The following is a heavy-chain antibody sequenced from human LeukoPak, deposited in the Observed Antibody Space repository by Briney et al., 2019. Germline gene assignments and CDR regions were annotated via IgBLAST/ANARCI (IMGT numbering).Heavy chain of an antibody. D-gene: IGHD3-22*01. J-gene: IGHJ1*01. CDR2: IYYSGST. V-gene: IGHV4-31*03. CDR3: ASVSYDTSLQH. CDR1: GGSISSGGYF. Sequence: PSQTLSLTCTVSGGSISSGGYFWSWMRQHPGKGLEWIGYIYYSGSTYYNPSLKGRVTISVDTSKNQFSLGLSSVTAADTAIYYCASVSYDTSLQHWGQGTLVTVSS.